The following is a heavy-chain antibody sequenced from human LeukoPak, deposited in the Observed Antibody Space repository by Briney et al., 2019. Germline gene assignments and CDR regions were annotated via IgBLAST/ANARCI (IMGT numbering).Heavy chain of an antibody. V-gene: IGHV3-7*01. CDR1: GFTFSSYW. D-gene: IGHD6-13*01. CDR3: MTASRSSSWPPPT. Sequence: QTGGSLGLSCAASGFTFSSYWMNWVRQAPGKGLEWVANIKQDGSEKKYVDSVKGRFTISRDNAKNSLYLQMNSLRAEDTAMYYCMTASRSSSWPPPTWGQGTLVTVSS. CDR2: IKQDGSEK. J-gene: IGHJ5*02.